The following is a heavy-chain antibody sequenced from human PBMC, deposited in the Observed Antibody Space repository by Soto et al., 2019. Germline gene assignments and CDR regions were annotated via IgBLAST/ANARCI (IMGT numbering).Heavy chain of an antibody. D-gene: IGHD6-19*01. CDR3: AKYGNSGWNGPYYVDY. J-gene: IGHJ4*02. V-gene: IGHV3-23*01. CDR2: ISYSGDST. Sequence: EVQLLESGGGLVQPGGSLRLACAASGFTLSGFALSWVRQAPGKGREWVSVISYSGDSTYYADSVRGRFTISRDNSKNTLYLQMHSLRGEDTAVYYCAKYGNSGWNGPYYVDYWGQGTLVTVS. CDR1: GFTLSGFA.